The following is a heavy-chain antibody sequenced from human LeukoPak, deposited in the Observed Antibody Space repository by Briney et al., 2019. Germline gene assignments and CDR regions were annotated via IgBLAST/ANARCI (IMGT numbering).Heavy chain of an antibody. CDR1: DDSFSSHY. J-gene: IGHJ3*02. Sequence: PSETLSLTCAVSDDSFSSHYWTWIRQPPGKGLEWIGYISYIGSTNYNPSLKSRVAISIDTSKNQFSLKLSSVTAADTAVYYCARDLVTVTKGFDIWGQGTMVSVSS. CDR2: ISYIGST. V-gene: IGHV4-59*11. D-gene: IGHD4-17*01. CDR3: ARDLVTVTKGFDI.